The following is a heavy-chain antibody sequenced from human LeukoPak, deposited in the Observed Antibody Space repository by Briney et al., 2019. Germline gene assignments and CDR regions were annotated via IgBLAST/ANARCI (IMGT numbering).Heavy chain of an antibody. CDR3: ARDGDTVLTRGYYYYVDV. Sequence: GGSLRLSCAASGFTFSSYGMHWVRQAPGKGLEWVSSISTSSSYIYYADSVKGRFTISRDNAKKSLYLQMNSLRAEDTAVYYCARDGDTVLTRGYYYYVDVWGKGTTVTVSS. CDR1: GFTFSSYG. J-gene: IGHJ6*03. CDR2: ISTSSSYI. V-gene: IGHV3-21*01. D-gene: IGHD4-23*01.